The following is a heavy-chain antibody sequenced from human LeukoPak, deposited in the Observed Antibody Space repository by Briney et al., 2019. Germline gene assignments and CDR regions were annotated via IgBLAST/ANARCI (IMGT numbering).Heavy chain of an antibody. CDR1: GFTFSSYG. CDR3: AKEEEYGDYDLGGMDV. Sequence: GGSLRLSCAASGFTFSSYGMHWVRQAPGKGLEWVAVISYDGSNKYYADSVKGRFTISRDNSKNTLYLQMNSLRAEDTAVYYCAKEEEYGDYDLGGMDVWGQGTTVTVSS. J-gene: IGHJ6*02. V-gene: IGHV3-30*18. CDR2: ISYDGSNK. D-gene: IGHD4-17*01.